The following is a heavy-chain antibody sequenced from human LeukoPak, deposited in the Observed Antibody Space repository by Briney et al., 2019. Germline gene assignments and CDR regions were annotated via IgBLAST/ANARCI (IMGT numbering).Heavy chain of an antibody. CDR1: GGSFSGYY. CDR3: ARDTGTTFPYLDY. V-gene: IGHV4-34*01. Sequence: SETLSLTCAVYGGSFSGYYWSWIRQPPGKGLEWIGEINHSGSTNYNPSLKSRVTISVDTSKNQFSLKLSSVTAADTAVYYCARDTGTTFPYLDYWGQGTLVTVSS. J-gene: IGHJ4*02. CDR2: INHSGST. D-gene: IGHD1-1*01.